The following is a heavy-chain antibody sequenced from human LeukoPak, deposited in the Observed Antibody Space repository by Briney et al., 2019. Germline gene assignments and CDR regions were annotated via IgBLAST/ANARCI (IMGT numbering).Heavy chain of an antibody. D-gene: IGHD2-2*01. CDR3: ARDLSKVVVVPAAIYY. V-gene: IGHV3-21*01. CDR1: GFTFSSYT. J-gene: IGHJ4*02. Sequence: GGSLRLSCAASGFTFSSYTMNWVRQAPGKGLEWVSSISSSSSYIYYADSVKGRFTISRDNAKNSLYLQMNSLRAEDTAVYYCARDLSKVVVVPAAIYYWGQGTLVTVS. CDR2: ISSSSSYI.